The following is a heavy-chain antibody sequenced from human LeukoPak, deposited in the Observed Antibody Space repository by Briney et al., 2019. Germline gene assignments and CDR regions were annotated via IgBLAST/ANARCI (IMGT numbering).Heavy chain of an antibody. CDR1: GGSLSSYY. CDR3: ARDLQYAAGIPI. D-gene: IGHD6-13*01. V-gene: IGHV4-30-4*01. J-gene: IGHJ3*02. CDR2: IYYSGST. Sequence: SETLSLTCTVYGGSLSSYYWSWIRQPPGKGLEWIGYIYYSGSTYYNPSLKSRVTISVDTSKNQFSLKLSSVTAADTAVYYCARDLQYAAGIPIWGQGTMVTVSS.